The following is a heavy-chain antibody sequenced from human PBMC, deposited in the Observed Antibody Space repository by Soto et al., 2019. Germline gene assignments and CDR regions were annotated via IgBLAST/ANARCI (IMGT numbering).Heavy chain of an antibody. CDR3: VSRFFDGDNSALYFEY. CDR2: ISGSGHNI. V-gene: IGHV3-11*01. J-gene: IGHJ4*02. CDR1: GFPCTEYC. Sequence: GGSLRLCCVSAGFPCTEYCLILLRPSQGRRLEWLSYISGSGHNIYYADSVKGRFTTSRDDGKKSLYLQMNSLRVEDTAVYYCVSRFFDGDNSALYFEYWGQGTQVNGS. D-gene: IGHD4-17*01.